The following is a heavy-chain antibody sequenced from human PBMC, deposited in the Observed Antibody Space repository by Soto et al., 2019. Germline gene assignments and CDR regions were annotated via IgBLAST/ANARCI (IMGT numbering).Heavy chain of an antibody. J-gene: IGHJ4*02. CDR2: ISSSSYI. CDR1: GFTFSSYS. CDR3: ARGRAAAGADY. D-gene: IGHD6-13*01. V-gene: IGHV3-21*01. Sequence: EVQLVESGGGLVKPGGSLRLSCAASGFTFSSYSMNWVRQAPGKGLEWVSSISSSSYIYYADSVKGRFTISRDNAKNSLYLQMNSLRAEDTAVYYCARGRAAAGADYWGQGTLVTVSS.